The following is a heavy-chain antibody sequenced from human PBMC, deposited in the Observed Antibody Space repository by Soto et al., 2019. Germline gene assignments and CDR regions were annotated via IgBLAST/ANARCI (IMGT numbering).Heavy chain of an antibody. Sequence: ASVKVSCKASGGTFSSYAISWVRQAPGQGLEWMGGIIPIFGTANYAQKFQGRVTITADESTSTAYMELSSLRSEDTAVYYCARGGGGYYYGSGSYNAFDIWGQGTMVT. J-gene: IGHJ3*02. CDR1: GGTFSSYA. D-gene: IGHD3-10*01. CDR3: ARGGGGYYYGSGSYNAFDI. V-gene: IGHV1-69*13. CDR2: IIPIFGTA.